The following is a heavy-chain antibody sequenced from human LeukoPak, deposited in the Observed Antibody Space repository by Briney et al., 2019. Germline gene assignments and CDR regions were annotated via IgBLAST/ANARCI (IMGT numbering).Heavy chain of an antibody. V-gene: IGHV3-74*01. J-gene: IGHJ4*02. D-gene: IGHD4-23*01. CDR3: AREEYGGNNFDY. Sequence: GGSLRFSCAASGFTFSSYWMHWVRQAPGKGLVWVSRINSDGSSTSYADSVKGRFTISRDNVKDSVSLQMNSLRVADSGMYYCAREEYGGNNFDYWGQGILVTVSS. CDR1: GFTFSSYW. CDR2: INSDGSST.